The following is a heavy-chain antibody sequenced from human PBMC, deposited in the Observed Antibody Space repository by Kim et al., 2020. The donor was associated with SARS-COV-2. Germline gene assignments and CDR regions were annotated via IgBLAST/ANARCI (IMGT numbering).Heavy chain of an antibody. D-gene: IGHD6-19*01. J-gene: IGHJ4*02. Sequence: SETLSLTCTVSGGSISNDYWSWIRQTPGKGLEWIGYTYYSGSTKYNPSLNSRVTISVDTSKNQFSLRLSSVTAADTAVYYCAGDIGYGSGRVMGYWGQGT. V-gene: IGHV4-59*01. CDR1: GGSISNDY. CDR3: AGDIGYGSGRVMGY. CDR2: TYYSGST.